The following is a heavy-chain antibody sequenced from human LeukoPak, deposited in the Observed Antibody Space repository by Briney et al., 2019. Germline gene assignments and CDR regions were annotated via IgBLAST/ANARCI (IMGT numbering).Heavy chain of an antibody. Sequence: GGSLRLSCAASGFTFSSYGMHWVRQAPGKGLEWVAFIRYDGSNKYYADSVKGRFTISRDNSKNTLYLQMNSLRAEDTAVYYCAKIRPTMVRGVTRRDYYYMDVWGTGTTVTVSS. CDR1: GFTFSSYG. D-gene: IGHD3-10*01. J-gene: IGHJ6*03. CDR3: AKIRPTMVRGVTRRDYYYMDV. V-gene: IGHV3-30*02. CDR2: IRYDGSNK.